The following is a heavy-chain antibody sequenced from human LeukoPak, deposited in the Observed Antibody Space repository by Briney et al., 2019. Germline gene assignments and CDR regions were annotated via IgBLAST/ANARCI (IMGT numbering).Heavy chain of an antibody. Sequence: ASVKVSCKASGYTFTSYDINWVRQATGQGLEWMGWMNPNSGNTGYAQKSQGRVTMTRNTSISTAYMELSSLRSEDTAVYYCARGGLWFGELLQWFDPWGQGTLVTVSS. CDR3: ARGGLWFGELLQWFDP. J-gene: IGHJ5*02. CDR2: MNPNSGNT. D-gene: IGHD3-10*01. V-gene: IGHV1-8*01. CDR1: GYTFTSYD.